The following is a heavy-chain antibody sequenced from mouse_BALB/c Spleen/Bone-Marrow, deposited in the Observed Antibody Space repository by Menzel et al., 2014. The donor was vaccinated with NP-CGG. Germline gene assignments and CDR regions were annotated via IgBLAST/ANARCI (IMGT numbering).Heavy chain of an antibody. Sequence: EVQGVESGGGLVQPGGSLKLSCAASGFDFSRYWMSWVRQAPGKGLEWIGEINPDSSTINYTPSLKDKFIISRDNAKNTPYLQMSKVRSEDTALYYCARLGYYGYFDYWGQGTSLTVSS. CDR1: GFDFSRYW. J-gene: IGHJ2*02. CDR3: ARLGYYGYFDY. V-gene: IGHV4-1*02. D-gene: IGHD2-3*01. CDR2: INPDSSTI.